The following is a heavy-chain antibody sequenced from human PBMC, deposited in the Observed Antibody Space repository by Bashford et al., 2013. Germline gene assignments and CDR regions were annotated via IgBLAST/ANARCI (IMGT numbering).Heavy chain of an antibody. J-gene: IGHJ4*02. D-gene: IGHD1-14*01. CDR3: VRGTGRMTRIPGEHIWVGNYYFDY. CDR1: GFSFSNYA. Sequence: GSLRLSCVASGFSFSNYAMSWVRQAPGKGLEWVSAIGPTGNTYYPDSMKGRFTVSRDNSKSTLFLQMDSLRAEDTAVYYCVRGTGRMTRIPGEHIWVGNYYFDYWAQGTLVTVSS. V-gene: IGHV3-23*01. CDR2: IGPTGNT.